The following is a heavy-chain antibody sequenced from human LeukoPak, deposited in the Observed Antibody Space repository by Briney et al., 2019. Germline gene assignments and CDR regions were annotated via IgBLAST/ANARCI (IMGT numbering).Heavy chain of an antibody. CDR3: ARVEDIVVVPAAMSYYYYGMDV. CDR1: GFTFSSYG. V-gene: IGHV3-30*02. D-gene: IGHD2-2*01. CDR2: IRYDGSNK. J-gene: IGHJ6*02. Sequence: PGGPLRLSCAASGFTFSSYGMHWVRQAPRKGLHWVAFIRYDGSNKYYADSVKGRFTISRDNSKNTLYLQMNSLRAEDTAVYYCARVEDIVVVPAAMSYYYYGMDVWGQGTTVTVSS.